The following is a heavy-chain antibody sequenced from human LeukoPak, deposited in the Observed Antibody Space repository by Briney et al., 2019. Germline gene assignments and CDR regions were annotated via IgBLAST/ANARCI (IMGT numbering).Heavy chain of an antibody. CDR2: INPNSGGT. Sequence: ASAKVSCKASGYTFTGYYIHWVRQAPGQGLEWMGWINPNSGGTDYAQKFQGWVTMTRDTSINTVYMELSRLKSADTAVYFCARDSTIASAMDAWGQGTTVTVSS. V-gene: IGHV1-2*04. D-gene: IGHD2-2*01. CDR1: GYTFTGYY. CDR3: ARDSTIASAMDA. J-gene: IGHJ6*02.